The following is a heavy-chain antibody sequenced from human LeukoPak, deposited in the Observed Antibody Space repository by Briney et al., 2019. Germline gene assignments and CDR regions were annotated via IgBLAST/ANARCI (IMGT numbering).Heavy chain of an antibody. CDR2: INPNSGGT. J-gene: IGHJ4*02. V-gene: IGHV1-2*02. CDR1: EYTLTGYY. D-gene: IGHD6-6*01. Sequence: ASVKVSCKASEYTLTGYYMHWVRQAPGQGLEWMGWINPNSGGTNYAQKFQGRVTMTRDTSISTAYMELSRLRSDDTAVYYCAGQFTSSSGAPDYWGQGTLVTVSS. CDR3: AGQFTSSSGAPDY.